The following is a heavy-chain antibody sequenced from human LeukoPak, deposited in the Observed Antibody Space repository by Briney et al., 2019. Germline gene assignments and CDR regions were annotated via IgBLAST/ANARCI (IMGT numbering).Heavy chain of an antibody. CDR1: GYTFSNFA. J-gene: IGHJ4*02. Sequence: GGSLRLSCATSGYTFSNFAVGWVRQAPGKGLEWVSSIGNGGTTYYAGSVKGRFSISRDNSKNTLSLQVNSLRAEDTAVYYCAKMRGHPREAYYFDSWGQGALVTVSS. CDR3: AKMRGHPREAYYFDS. V-gene: IGHV3-23*01. CDR2: IGNGGTT. D-gene: IGHD1-26*01.